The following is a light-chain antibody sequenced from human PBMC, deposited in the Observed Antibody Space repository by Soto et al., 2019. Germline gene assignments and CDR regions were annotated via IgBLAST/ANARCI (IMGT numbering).Light chain of an antibody. CDR3: QKYYSSPRT. CDR1: QSVSSSE. CDR2: GAS. J-gene: IGKJ1*01. Sequence: EIVLTQSPDTVSLSPGEGATLSCRASQSVSSSELAWYQQKPGQAPRLLIYGASRRATGISDRFSGSGSGTDFSLTISRLEPEDFAVYYCQKYYSSPRTFGQGTKVQIK. V-gene: IGKV3-20*01.